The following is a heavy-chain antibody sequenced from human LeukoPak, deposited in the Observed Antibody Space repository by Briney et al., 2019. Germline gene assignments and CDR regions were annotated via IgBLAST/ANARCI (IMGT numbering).Heavy chain of an antibody. J-gene: IGHJ4*02. CDR1: GYTFTSYD. CDR3: ARAPTRLTIFGVVISLDY. V-gene: IGHV1-8*01. CDR2: MNPNSGNT. D-gene: IGHD3-3*01. Sequence: ASVKVSCKASGYTFTSYDINWVRQATGQGLEWMGWMNPNSGNTGYAQKFQSRVTMTRNTSISTAYMELSSLRSEDTAVYYCARAPTRLTIFGVVISLDYWGQGTLVTVSS.